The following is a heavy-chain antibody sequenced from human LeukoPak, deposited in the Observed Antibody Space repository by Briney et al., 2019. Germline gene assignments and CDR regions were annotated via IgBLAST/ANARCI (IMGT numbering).Heavy chain of an antibody. CDR1: GFTSCDSW. J-gene: IGHJ6*02. Sequence: GGSPRLSSAASGFTSCDSWMSWVRQAPGKGVQGVANLNQDGSENNYVDSVKGRFTISRDNARNSLYLQMGSLRAEDTAVYYCATYTHWVAGDVWGQGTTVTVSS. CDR3: ATYTHWVAGDV. V-gene: IGHV3-7*01. CDR2: LNQDGSEN. D-gene: IGHD3-16*01.